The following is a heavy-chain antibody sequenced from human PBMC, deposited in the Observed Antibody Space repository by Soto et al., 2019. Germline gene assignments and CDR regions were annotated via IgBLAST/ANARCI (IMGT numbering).Heavy chain of an antibody. CDR3: ARYGRSSTSPTDYYYMDV. Sequence: QVQLVQSGAEVKKPGASVKVSCKASGYTFTGYYMHWVRQAPGQGLEWMGWINPDRCGTNYAQKFQGWVTMTRDTSISKAYMELSRLRSDDTAVYYCARYGRSSTSPTDYYYMDVWGKGTTVTVSS. V-gene: IGHV1-2*04. CDR2: INPDRCGT. D-gene: IGHD2-2*01. CDR1: GYTFTGYY. J-gene: IGHJ6*03.